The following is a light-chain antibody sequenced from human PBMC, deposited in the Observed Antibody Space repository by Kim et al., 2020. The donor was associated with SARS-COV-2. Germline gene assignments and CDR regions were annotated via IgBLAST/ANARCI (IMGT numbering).Light chain of an antibody. Sequence: EIVMTQSPATLSVSPGERATLSCRASQSVSSNLAWYQQKPGQAPRLLIYVASTRATGIPARFSGSGSGTEFTLTISSLQSEDFAVYYCQQYKYCAPHLTFGGGTKVDIK. CDR2: VAS. J-gene: IGKJ4*01. CDR3: QQYKYCAPHLT. CDR1: QSVSSN. V-gene: IGKV3-15*01.